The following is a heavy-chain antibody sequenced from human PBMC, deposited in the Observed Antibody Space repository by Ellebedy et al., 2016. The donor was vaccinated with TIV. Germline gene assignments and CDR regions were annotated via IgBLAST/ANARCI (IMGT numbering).Heavy chain of an antibody. D-gene: IGHD6-13*01. CDR2: ISAYNGNT. J-gene: IGHJ6*02. CDR1: GYTFTSYG. Sequence: AASVKVSCKASGYTFTSYGISWVRQAPGQGLEWMGWISAYNGNTNYAQKLQGRVTMTTDTSTSTAYMDLRRLRADDTAVYYCARDYTSSWRYYYYGMDVWGQGTTVTVSS. V-gene: IGHV1-18*01. CDR3: ARDYTSSWRYYYYGMDV.